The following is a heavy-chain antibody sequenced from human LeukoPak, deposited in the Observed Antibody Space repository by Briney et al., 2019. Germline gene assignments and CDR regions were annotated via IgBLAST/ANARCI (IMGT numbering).Heavy chain of an antibody. CDR1: GGSISSHY. J-gene: IGHJ5*02. D-gene: IGHD2-2*01. CDR3: ARGGVVPAAIRGSGGYNWFDP. V-gene: IGHV4-59*11. Sequence: SETLSLTCTVSGGSISSHYWSWIRQPPGKGLEWIGYIYYSGSTNYNPSLKSRVTISVDTSKNQFSLKLSSVTAADTAVYYCARGGVVPAAIRGSGGYNWFDPWGQGTLVTVSS. CDR2: IYYSGST.